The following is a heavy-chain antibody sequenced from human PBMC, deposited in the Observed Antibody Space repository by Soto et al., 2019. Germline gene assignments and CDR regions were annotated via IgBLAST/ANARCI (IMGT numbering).Heavy chain of an antibody. CDR2: ISPYNDDT. V-gene: IGHV1-18*01. J-gene: IGHJ6*02. D-gene: IGHD3-22*01. Sequence: ASVKVSCKASGYTFSSYCISWVRQAPGQGLEWLGWISPYNDDTKYAQKVQGRVFMTTDTSSKTAYLDLRSLRSDDTAVYYCARGGYYDSSGSRDYNYYGMNVWGQGTTVTVSS. CDR1: GYTFSSYC. CDR3: ARGGYYDSSGSRDYNYYGMNV.